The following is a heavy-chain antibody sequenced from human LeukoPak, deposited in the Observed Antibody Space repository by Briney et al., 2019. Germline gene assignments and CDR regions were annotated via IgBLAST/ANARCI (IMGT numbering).Heavy chain of an antibody. Sequence: PGGSLRLSCVASGFTFTNFALHWVRQAPGKGLEWVALIAFDGSEKYYADSVKGRFTISRDNSKNTLYLQMNSLRAEDTAVYYCANYPNQVVFFSWGQGTLVTVSS. CDR2: IAFDGSEK. D-gene: IGHD2-2*01. V-gene: IGHV3-30*04. CDR1: GFTFTNFA. CDR3: ANYPNQVVFFS. J-gene: IGHJ5*02.